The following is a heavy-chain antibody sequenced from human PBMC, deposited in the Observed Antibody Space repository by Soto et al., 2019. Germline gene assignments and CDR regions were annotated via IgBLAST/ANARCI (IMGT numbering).Heavy chain of an antibody. CDR3: ARDRRHYYDSSGYSPAAFDI. Sequence: QVQLVQSGAEVKKPGSSVKVSCKASGGTFSSYTISWVRQAPGQGLEWMGRIIPILGIANYAQKFQGRVTITADKSTSTAYMELSSLGSEDTAVYYCARDRRHYYDSSGYSPAAFDIWGQGTMVTVSS. CDR2: IIPILGIA. J-gene: IGHJ3*02. D-gene: IGHD3-22*01. CDR1: GGTFSSYT. V-gene: IGHV1-69*08.